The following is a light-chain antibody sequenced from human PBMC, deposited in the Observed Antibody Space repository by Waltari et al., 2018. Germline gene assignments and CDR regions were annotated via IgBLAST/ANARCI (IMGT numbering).Light chain of an antibody. V-gene: IGLV6-57*01. CDR3: QSYDSSNPWV. CDR1: SGSIASTY. J-gene: IGLJ3*02. Sequence: NFMLTQPHSVSESPGKTVTISCPRSSGSIASTYVQWYQQRPGSSPTTVIYEDNQRPSGVPDRFSGSIDSSSNSASLTISGLKTEDEADYYCQSYDSSNPWVFGGGTKLTVL. CDR2: EDN.